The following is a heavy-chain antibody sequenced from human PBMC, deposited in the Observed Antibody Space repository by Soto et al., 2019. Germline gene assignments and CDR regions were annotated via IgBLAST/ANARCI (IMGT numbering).Heavy chain of an antibody. CDR2: IHHSGST. CDR1: GGSISSGENF. V-gene: IGHV4-30-4*01. CDR3: ARDTGTYPYYFDY. J-gene: IGHJ4*02. D-gene: IGHD1-26*01. Sequence: QVQLQESGPGLVKPSQTLSLTCTVSGGSISSGENFWNWIRQSPGTGLEWIGYIHHSGSTYYNPSLKSRLTISVDTSKNQISLKLNSETAADTAVYYCARDTGTYPYYFDYWGQGTLVTVSS.